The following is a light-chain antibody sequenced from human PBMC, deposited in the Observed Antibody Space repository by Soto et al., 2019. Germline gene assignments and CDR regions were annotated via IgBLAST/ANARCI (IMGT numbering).Light chain of an antibody. CDR1: QSISSY. J-gene: IGKJ3*01. V-gene: IGKV1-39*01. CDR2: AAS. Sequence: DIQMTQSPSSLSASVGDRVTITCRASQSISSYLNWYQQKPGKAPKPLIYAASSLQSGVPSRFSGSGSGTDFTLPIRSLQPEDFATYYCQQSYSTLYTFGPGTKVDIK. CDR3: QQSYSTLYT.